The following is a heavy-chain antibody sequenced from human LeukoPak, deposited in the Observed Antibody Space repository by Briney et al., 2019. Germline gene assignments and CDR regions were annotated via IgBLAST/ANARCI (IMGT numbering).Heavy chain of an antibody. D-gene: IGHD3-22*01. CDR2: ISYDGRNK. CDR3: ARAPTGYDSSGYYYVRAPLDY. Sequence: GGSLSLSCAASGFTFSIYPMHGVRQAPGGRLVCLAVISYDGRNKYYADSVKGRFTISRDNSKNTLYLQMNSLRAEDTAVYYCARAPTGYDSSGYYYVRAPLDYWGQGTLVTVSS. CDR1: GFTFSIYP. V-gene: IGHV3-30-3*01. J-gene: IGHJ4*02.